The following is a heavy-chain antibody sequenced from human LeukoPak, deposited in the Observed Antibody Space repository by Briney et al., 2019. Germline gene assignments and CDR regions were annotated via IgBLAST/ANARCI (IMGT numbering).Heavy chain of an antibody. CDR2: IYYSGST. V-gene: IGHV4-31*03. D-gene: IGHD5-12*01. J-gene: IGHJ4*02. CDR1: GRSISSGGYY. CDR3: ARAGSGYEYYFDY. Sequence: SETLSLTCTVSGRSISSGGYYWSWIRQHPGKGLEWIGYIYYSGSTYYNPSLKSRVTISVDTSKNQFSLKLSSVTAADTAVYYCARAGSGYEYYFDYWGQGTLVTVSS.